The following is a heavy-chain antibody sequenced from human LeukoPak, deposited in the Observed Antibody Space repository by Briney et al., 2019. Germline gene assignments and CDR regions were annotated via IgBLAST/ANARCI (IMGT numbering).Heavy chain of an antibody. Sequence: SETLSLTCAVYGGSFSGYYWSWIRQHPGKGLEWIGYIYYSGSTYYNPSLKSRVTISVDTSKNQSSLKLSSVTAADTAVYYCARGLSYGDYDYWGQGTLVTVSS. CDR1: GGSFSGYY. V-gene: IGHV4-31*11. CDR2: IYYSGST. J-gene: IGHJ4*02. CDR3: ARGLSYGDYDY. D-gene: IGHD4-17*01.